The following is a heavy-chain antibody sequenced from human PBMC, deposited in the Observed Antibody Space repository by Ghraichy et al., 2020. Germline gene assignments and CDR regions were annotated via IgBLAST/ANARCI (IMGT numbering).Heavy chain of an antibody. Sequence: SETLSLTCTVSGGSISSYYWSWIRQPPGKGLEWIGYIYYSGSTNYNPSLKSRVTISVDTSKNQFSLKLSSVTAADTAVYYCARDQGRRDYYGSGSYYSPWGQGTLVTVSS. V-gene: IGHV4-59*01. CDR1: GGSISSYY. J-gene: IGHJ5*02. CDR2: IYYSGST. CDR3: ARDQGRRDYYGSGSYYSP. D-gene: IGHD3-10*01.